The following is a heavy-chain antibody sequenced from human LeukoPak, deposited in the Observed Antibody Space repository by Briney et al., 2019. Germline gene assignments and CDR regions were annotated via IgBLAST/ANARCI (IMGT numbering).Heavy chain of an antibody. D-gene: IGHD2-2*01. J-gene: IGHJ4*02. V-gene: IGHV3-23*01. CDR3: ARDCSSTSCYVDVDY. Sequence: PGGSLRLSCAASGFTFSSYGMSWVRQAPGKGLEWVSAISGSGGSTYYADSVKGRFTISRDNAKNSLYLQMNSLRAEDTAVYYCARDCSSTSCYVDVDYWGQGTLVTVSS. CDR1: GFTFSSYG. CDR2: ISGSGGST.